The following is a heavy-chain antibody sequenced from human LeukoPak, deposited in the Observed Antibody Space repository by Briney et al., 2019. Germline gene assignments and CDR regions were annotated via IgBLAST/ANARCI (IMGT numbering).Heavy chain of an antibody. CDR3: AKDPYCGGACYFDL. J-gene: IGHJ2*01. CDR2: IWVDGSNK. Sequence: PGRSLRLSCAASGFTFSSYGMHWVRQAPGKGLEWVAVIWVDGSNKFYADSVKGRFTISRDNSKNTLYLQMNTLRADDTAVYYCAKDPYCGGACYFDLWGRGTLVTVSS. D-gene: IGHD2-21*01. CDR1: GFTFSSYG. V-gene: IGHV3-33*06.